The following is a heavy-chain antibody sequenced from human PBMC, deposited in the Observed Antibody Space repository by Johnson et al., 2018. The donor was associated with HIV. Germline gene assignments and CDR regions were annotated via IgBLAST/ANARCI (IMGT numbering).Heavy chain of an antibody. D-gene: IGHD5-12*01. V-gene: IGHV3-30-3*01. CDR3: VGVDIVAPGLGAFDI. Sequence: QVQLVESGGGVVQPGRSLRLSCAASGFTFSSYAMHWVRQAPGKGLEWVAVISYDGSNKYYADSVKGRFTISRDNSKNTLYLQMNSLRAEDTAVYYCVGVDIVAPGLGAFDIGGQGTMVTVSS. CDR1: GFTFSSYA. J-gene: IGHJ3*02. CDR2: ISYDGSNK.